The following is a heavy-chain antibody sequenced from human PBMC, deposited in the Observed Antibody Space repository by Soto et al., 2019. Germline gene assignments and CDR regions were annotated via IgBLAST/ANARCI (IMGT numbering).Heavy chain of an antibody. J-gene: IGHJ4*02. Sequence: TGGSLRLSCAASGFTFSSYGMHWVRQAPGKGLEWVTGILYDGSDKYYADSVKGRFTISRDNSKNTLYLQMNSLRAEDTAVYYCAKDQYYDSSGYYLFDYWGQGTLVTVSS. CDR3: AKDQYYDSSGYYLFDY. CDR1: GFTFSSYG. D-gene: IGHD3-22*01. V-gene: IGHV3-30*18. CDR2: ILYDGSDK.